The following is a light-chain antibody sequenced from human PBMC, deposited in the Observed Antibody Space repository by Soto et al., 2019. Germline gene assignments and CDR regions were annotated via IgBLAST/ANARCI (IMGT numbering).Light chain of an antibody. V-gene: IGLV1-47*01. J-gene: IGLJ1*01. Sequence: QSALTQPPSASETPGQRVTISCSGSSSNIGSNYVYWYQQFPGTAPKVLIYRNNQRPSGVPDRFSGSKSGTSASLAISGLRSEDEADYYCAAWDDSLSVPLFGTGTKVTVL. CDR3: AAWDDSLSVPL. CDR2: RNN. CDR1: SSNIGSNY.